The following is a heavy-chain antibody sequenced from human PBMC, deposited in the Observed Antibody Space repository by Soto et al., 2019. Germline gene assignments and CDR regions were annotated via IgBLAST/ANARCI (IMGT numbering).Heavy chain of an antibody. V-gene: IGHV4-30-4*08. J-gene: IGHJ5*01. Sequence: QVQLQESGPGQVKPSQTLSLTCSVSGVSIKSGDNYWSWIRQPPGKGLEWIGNIYYVGSTSYNPSLNSRVSMSVDTSKNQFSLKLTSVTAADTAVYYCARNTSRLGGFDSWGQGTLVTVSS. D-gene: IGHD7-27*01. CDR3: ARNTSRLGGFDS. CDR1: GVSIKSGDNY. CDR2: IYYVGST.